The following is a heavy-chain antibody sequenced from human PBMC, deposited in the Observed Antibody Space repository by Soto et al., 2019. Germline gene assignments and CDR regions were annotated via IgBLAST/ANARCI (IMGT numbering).Heavy chain of an antibody. Sequence: QVQLVQSGAELRKPGASVKVSCKTSGYTSSNYDVSWVRQAPGQGLEWMGRISAYNNHTNYALNFQGRVTLTTDTSTSTAYKELRSLSSDETAVDYCVGCGIDSYESVNDVDMWGQGTLVTVSS. CDR3: VGCGIDSYESVNDVDM. J-gene: IGHJ3*02. D-gene: IGHD2-21*01. CDR2: ISAYNNHT. V-gene: IGHV1-18*01. CDR1: GYTSSNYD.